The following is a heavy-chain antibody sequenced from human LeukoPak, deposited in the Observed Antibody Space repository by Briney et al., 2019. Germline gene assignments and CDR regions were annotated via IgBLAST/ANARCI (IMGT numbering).Heavy chain of an antibody. Sequence: KVSCRASGYTFTSYYMHWVRQASGKGLEWVGRIRSKANSYATAYAASVKGRFTISRDDSKNTAYLQMNSLKTEDTAVYYCTRLTYGSGSYYNHNWFDPWGQGTLVTVSS. CDR3: TRLTYGSGSYYNHNWFDP. J-gene: IGHJ5*02. CDR1: GYTFTSYY. D-gene: IGHD3-10*01. CDR2: IRSKANSYAT. V-gene: IGHV3-73*01.